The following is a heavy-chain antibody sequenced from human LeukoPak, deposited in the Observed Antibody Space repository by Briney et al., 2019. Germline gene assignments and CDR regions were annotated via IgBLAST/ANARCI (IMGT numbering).Heavy chain of an antibody. V-gene: IGHV3-30*18. Sequence: PGGSLRLSCAASGFTFSSYGMHWGRQAPGKGLEWVALISYDGSNKYFADSVKGRFTISRDNSKNTLYLQMHSLRAEDTAVYYCAKDNVAAAGRYFDYWGQGTLVTVSS. CDR1: GFTFSSYG. D-gene: IGHD6-13*01. CDR2: ISYDGSNK. CDR3: AKDNVAAAGRYFDY. J-gene: IGHJ4*02.